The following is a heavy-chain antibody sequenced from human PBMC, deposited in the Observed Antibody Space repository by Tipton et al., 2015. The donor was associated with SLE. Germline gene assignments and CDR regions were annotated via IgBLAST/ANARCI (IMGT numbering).Heavy chain of an antibody. V-gene: IGHV3-48*01. Sequence: LSLTCAASGFTFSSYSMNWVRQAPGKGLEWVSYISSSSSTIYYADSVKGRFTVSRDNAKNSLYLQMNSLRAEDTAVYYCAREGGSGYYAPFDYWGQGTLVTVSS. CDR2: ISSSSSTI. CDR3: AREGGSGYYAPFDY. J-gene: IGHJ4*02. CDR1: GFTFSSYS. D-gene: IGHD3-3*01.